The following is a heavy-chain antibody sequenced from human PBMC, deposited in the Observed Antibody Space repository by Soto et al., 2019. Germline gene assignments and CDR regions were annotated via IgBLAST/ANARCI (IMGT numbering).Heavy chain of an antibody. CDR1: GGTFSSYA. CDR2: IIPIFGTA. J-gene: IGHJ4*02. Sequence: ASVKVSCKASGGTFSSYAISWVRQAPGQGLEWMGGIIPIFGTANYAQKFQGRVTITADASTRTAYMELSSLRSEDTATYYCARAGWFAEGYFDFWGQGTPVTVSP. CDR3: ARAGWFAEGYFDF. D-gene: IGHD3-10*01. V-gene: IGHV1-69*13.